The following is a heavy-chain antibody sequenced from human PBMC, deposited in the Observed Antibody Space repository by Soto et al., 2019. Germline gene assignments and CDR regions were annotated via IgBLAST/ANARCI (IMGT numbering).Heavy chain of an antibody. Sequence: GGSLRLSCAASGFTFSSYAMSWVRQAPGKGLEWVSAISGSGGSTYYADSVKGRFTISRDNSKNTLYLQMNSLRAEDTAVYYCAWKVVPAQRPPYWYFDLWGRGTLVTVSS. CDR2: ISGSGGST. D-gene: IGHD2-2*01. V-gene: IGHV3-23*01. CDR1: GFTFSSYA. J-gene: IGHJ2*01. CDR3: AWKVVPAQRPPYWYFDL.